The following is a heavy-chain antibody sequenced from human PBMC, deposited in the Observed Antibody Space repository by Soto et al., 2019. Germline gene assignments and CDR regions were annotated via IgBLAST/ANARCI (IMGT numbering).Heavy chain of an antibody. CDR1: GGSISSGGYY. CDR2: IYYSGST. V-gene: IGHV4-31*03. J-gene: IGHJ5*02. D-gene: IGHD2-2*03. CDR3: ARERVGSNWFDP. Sequence: SETLSLTCTVSGGSISSGGYYWSWIRQHPGKGLEWIGYIYYSGSTYYNPSLKSRDTISVDTSKNQFSLKLSSVTAADTAVYYCARERVGSNWFDPWGQGTLVTVSS.